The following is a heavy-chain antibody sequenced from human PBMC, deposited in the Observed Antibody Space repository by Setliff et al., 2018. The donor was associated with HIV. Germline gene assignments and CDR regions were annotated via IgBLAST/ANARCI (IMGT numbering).Heavy chain of an antibody. V-gene: IGHV4-38-2*01. Sequence: SETLSLTCAVSGYSISSGYYWGWIRQPPGKGLEWIGTIYHSGSTYYNPSLKSRVTISVDTSKNHFSLNVSSLTAADTALYFCARLMPNWDYFDYWGQGTQVTVSS. CDR3: ARLMPNWDYFDY. CDR1: GYSISSGYY. CDR2: IYHSGST. J-gene: IGHJ4*02. D-gene: IGHD2-2*01.